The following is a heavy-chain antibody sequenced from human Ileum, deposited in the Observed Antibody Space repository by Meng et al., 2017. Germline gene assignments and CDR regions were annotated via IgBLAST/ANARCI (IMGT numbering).Heavy chain of an antibody. CDR1: GGSFSAYY. V-gene: IGHV4-34*01. Sequence: QVQLRQWGAGLLRPSETLSLTCGVYGGSFSAYYWTWIRQPPGKGLEWIGEINHSATTYYSPSLMGRVSVSVDTSKNQFSLKLTSVTAADTAVYYCARSERSVYWYFDLWGRGTLGTVSS. D-gene: IGHD1-26*01. CDR2: INHSATT. J-gene: IGHJ2*01. CDR3: ARSERSVYWYFDL.